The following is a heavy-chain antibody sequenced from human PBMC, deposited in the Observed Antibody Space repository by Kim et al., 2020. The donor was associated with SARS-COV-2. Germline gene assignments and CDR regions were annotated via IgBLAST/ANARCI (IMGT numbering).Heavy chain of an antibody. J-gene: IGHJ6*02. CDR1: GYTFTSYG. V-gene: IGHV1-18*04. D-gene: IGHD4-17*01. Sequence: ASVKVSCKASGYTFTSYGISWVRQAPGQGLEWMGWISAYNGNTNYAQKLQGRVTMTTDTSTSTAYMELRSLRSDDTAGYYCARDSPYGDYEVEWGLGYYYYYGMDVWGQGTTVTVSS. CDR2: ISAYNGNT. CDR3: ARDSPYGDYEVEWGLGYYYYYGMDV.